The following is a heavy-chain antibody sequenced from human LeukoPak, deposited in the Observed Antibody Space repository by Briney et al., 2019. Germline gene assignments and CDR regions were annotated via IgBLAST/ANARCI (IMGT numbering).Heavy chain of an antibody. D-gene: IGHD5-18*01. CDR3: ARWANTVMVLSGHFDL. Sequence: GGSLRLSCAASGFNFSSYWMSWVRQAPGKGLEWVAIIKQDGSEKYYVDSVKGRFTISRDTAKNSLYLQMNSLRAEDTAVYYCARWANTVMVLSGHFDLWGRGTLVTVSS. J-gene: IGHJ2*01. CDR2: IKQDGSEK. CDR1: GFNFSSYW. V-gene: IGHV3-7*01.